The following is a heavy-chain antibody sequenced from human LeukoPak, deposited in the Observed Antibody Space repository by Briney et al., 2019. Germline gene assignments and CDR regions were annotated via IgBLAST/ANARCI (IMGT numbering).Heavy chain of an antibody. CDR3: ARGTQLGYYYYYMDV. D-gene: IGHD6-6*01. CDR1: GYTFISYT. CDR2: INAGNGNT. Sequence: GASAKVSCKASGYTFISYTMHWVRQAPGQRLEWMGWINAGNGNTKYSQEFQGRVTITRDTSASTAYMELSSLRSEDMAVYYCARGTQLGYYYYYMDVWGKGTTVTVSS. J-gene: IGHJ6*03. V-gene: IGHV1-3*03.